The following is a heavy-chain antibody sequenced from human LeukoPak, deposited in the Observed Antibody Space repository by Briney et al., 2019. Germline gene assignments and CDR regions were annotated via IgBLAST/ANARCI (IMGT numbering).Heavy chain of an antibody. D-gene: IGHD2/OR15-2a*01. V-gene: IGHV4-39*07. Sequence: SETLSLTCTVSGGSISSSSYYWGWIRQPPGKGLEWIGSIYYSGSTYYNPSLKSRVTISVDTSKNQFSLKLSSVTAADTAVYYCARLPRFLARRAFDIWGQGTMVTVSS. CDR3: ARLPRFLARRAFDI. J-gene: IGHJ3*02. CDR1: GGSISSSSYY. CDR2: IYYSGST.